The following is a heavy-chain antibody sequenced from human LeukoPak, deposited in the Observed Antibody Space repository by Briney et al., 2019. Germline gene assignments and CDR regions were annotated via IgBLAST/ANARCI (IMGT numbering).Heavy chain of an antibody. J-gene: IGHJ5*02. Sequence: SETLSLTCAVYGGSFSGYYWSWIRQPPGKGLEWTGEINHSGGTNYNPSLKSRVTISVDTSKNQFSLKLSSVTAVDTAVYYCARGPWDIVVVVAATGWFDPWGQGTLVTVSS. D-gene: IGHD2-15*01. V-gene: IGHV4-34*01. CDR1: GGSFSGYY. CDR3: ARGPWDIVVVVAATGWFDP. CDR2: INHSGGT.